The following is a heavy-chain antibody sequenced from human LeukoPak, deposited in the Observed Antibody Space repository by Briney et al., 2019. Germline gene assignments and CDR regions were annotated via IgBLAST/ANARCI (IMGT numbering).Heavy chain of an antibody. CDR1: GGSISRYY. Sequence: SETLSLTCTVSGGSISRYYWSWIRQHPGNGLEWIGYISYTGSTTYNSSLKSRVTISLDTSQNQFSLKLTSVTPADTAVYYCAKTAKYYYGSETYYFFEYWGQGTLVTVSS. CDR3: AKTAKYYYGSETYYFFEY. J-gene: IGHJ4*02. D-gene: IGHD3-10*01. CDR2: ISYTGST. V-gene: IGHV4-59*01.